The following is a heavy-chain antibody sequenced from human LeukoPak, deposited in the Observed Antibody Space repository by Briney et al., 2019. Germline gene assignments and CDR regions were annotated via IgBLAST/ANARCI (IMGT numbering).Heavy chain of an antibody. CDR3: AKEYEAYCGGDCYSHFDY. Sequence: PGRSLRLSCAASGFTFSSYVMHWVRQAPGKGLEWVAAISYDGTNKNYADSVKGRSTISRDNSKNTLYLQMNSLRAEDTAVYYCAKEYEAYCGGDCYSHFDYWGQGTLVTVSS. V-gene: IGHV3-30*18. D-gene: IGHD2-21*02. CDR2: ISYDGTNK. J-gene: IGHJ4*02. CDR1: GFTFSSYV.